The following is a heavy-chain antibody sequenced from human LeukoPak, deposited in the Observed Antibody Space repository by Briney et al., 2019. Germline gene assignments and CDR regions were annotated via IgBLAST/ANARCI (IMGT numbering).Heavy chain of an antibody. D-gene: IGHD1-26*01. V-gene: IGHV3-23*01. J-gene: IGHJ4*02. Sequence: GGSLRPSCAASGFTFSSYAMSWVRQAPGKGLEWVSAISGSGGSTYYADSVKGRFTISRDNSKSTLYLQMNSLRAEDTAVYYCAKETSSGNFVTIDCWGQGALVTVSS. CDR1: GFTFSSYA. CDR3: AKETSSGNFVTIDC. CDR2: ISGSGGST.